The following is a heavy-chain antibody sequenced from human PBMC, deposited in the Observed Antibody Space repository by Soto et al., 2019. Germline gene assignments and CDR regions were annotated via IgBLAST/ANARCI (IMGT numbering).Heavy chain of an antibody. CDR2: IKQDGSEK. Sequence: EVQLVESGGGLVQPGGSLRISCAASGFTFSSYWMSWVRQAPGKGLEWVANIKQDGSEKYYVDSVKGRFTISRDNAKNSLYLQMNSLRAEDTAVYYCARAGRITIFSTGYPLNAFDIWGQGTMVTVSS. V-gene: IGHV3-7*01. CDR1: GFTFSSYW. J-gene: IGHJ3*02. D-gene: IGHD3-9*01. CDR3: ARAGRITIFSTGYPLNAFDI.